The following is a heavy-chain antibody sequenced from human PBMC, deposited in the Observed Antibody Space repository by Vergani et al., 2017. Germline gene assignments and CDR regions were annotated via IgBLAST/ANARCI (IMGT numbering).Heavy chain of an antibody. V-gene: IGHV1-2*02. CDR1: GYTFTGYY. J-gene: IGHJ4*02. CDR2: INPNSGGT. CDR3: AARMYGDYDDY. Sequence: QVQLVQSGAEVKKPGTSVKVSCKASGYTFTGYYMHWVRQAPGQGLEWMGWINPNSGGTNYAQTFQGRVTMTRDTSISTAYMELSRLRSDDTAVYYCAARMYGDYDDYWGQGTLVTVSS. D-gene: IGHD4-17*01.